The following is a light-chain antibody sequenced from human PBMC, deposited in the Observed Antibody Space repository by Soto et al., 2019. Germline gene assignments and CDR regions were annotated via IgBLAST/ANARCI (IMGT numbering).Light chain of an antibody. CDR2: GAS. V-gene: IGKV3-15*01. CDR1: QSVYSN. CDR3: QQYGSSLWT. Sequence: EILMTQSPATLSLSPGERATLSCRASQSVYSNLAWYQQRPGQPPRLLIYGASSRATGIPARFSGSGSGTDFTLTISSLQSEDFAVYYCQQYGSSLWTFGQGTKVEIK. J-gene: IGKJ1*01.